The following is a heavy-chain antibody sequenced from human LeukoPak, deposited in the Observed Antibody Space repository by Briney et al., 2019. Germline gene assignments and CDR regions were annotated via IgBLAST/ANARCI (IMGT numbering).Heavy chain of an antibody. D-gene: IGHD3-10*01. J-gene: IGHJ5*02. V-gene: IGHV4-30-4*01. CDR1: GGSISSGDYY. Sequence: SQTLSLTCTVSGGSISSGDYYWSWIRQPPGKGLEWIGYIYYSGSTYYNPSLKSRVTTSVDTSKNQFSLKLSSVTAADTAVYYCARGPPLLWFGELLSGLGSGFDPWGQGTLVTVSS. CDR3: ARGPPLLWFGELLSGLGSGFDP. CDR2: IYYSGST.